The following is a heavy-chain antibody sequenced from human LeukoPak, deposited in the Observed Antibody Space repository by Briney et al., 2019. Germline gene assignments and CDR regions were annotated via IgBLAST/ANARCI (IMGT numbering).Heavy chain of an antibody. Sequence: SETLSLTCTVSGGSISSSFYYWGWIRQPPGKGLEWIGSIYHSGSTYYNPSLKSRVTISVDTSRNQFSLNLSSVTAADTAVYYCVRDSGYDSSGYYQLWGQGTLVTVSS. V-gene: IGHV4-39*07. CDR1: GGSISSSFYY. CDR3: VRDSGYDSSGYYQL. D-gene: IGHD3-22*01. CDR2: IYHSGST. J-gene: IGHJ4*02.